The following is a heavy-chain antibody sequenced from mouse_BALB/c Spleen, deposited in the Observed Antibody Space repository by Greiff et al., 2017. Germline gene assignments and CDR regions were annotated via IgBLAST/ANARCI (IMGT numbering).Heavy chain of an antibody. CDR1: GYSFTSGYY. CDR2: ISYDGSN. V-gene: IGHV3-6*02. CDR3: ARDRGITTATGWNY. Sequence: VQLKESGPGLVKPSQSLSLTCSVTGYSFTSGYYWSWIRQFPGNKLEWMGYISYDGSNNYNPSLKNRISITRDTSKNQFFLKLNSVTTEDTATYYCARDRGITTATGWNYWGQGTTLTVSS. J-gene: IGHJ2*01. D-gene: IGHD1-2*01.